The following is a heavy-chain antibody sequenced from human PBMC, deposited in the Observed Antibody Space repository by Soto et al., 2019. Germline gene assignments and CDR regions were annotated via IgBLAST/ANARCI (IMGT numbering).Heavy chain of an antibody. V-gene: IGHV3-30-3*01. CDR1: GFTFSSYA. J-gene: IGHJ6*02. D-gene: IGHD5-18*01. CDR2: ISYDGSNK. CDR3: ARDQGGYSYGFTLASYYYYGMDV. Sequence: PGGSLRLSCAASGFTFSSYAMHWVRQAPGKGLEWVAVISYDGSNKYYADSVKGRFTISRDNSKNTLYLQMNSLRAEDTAVYYCARDQGGYSYGFTLASYYYYGMDVWGQGTTVTVS.